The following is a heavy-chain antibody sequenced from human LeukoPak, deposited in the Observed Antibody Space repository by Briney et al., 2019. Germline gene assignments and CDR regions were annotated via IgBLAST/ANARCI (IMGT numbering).Heavy chain of an antibody. Sequence: TGASLRLSCAASGFTFSSDAMSWVRQAPGEGLEWVSAIRGSGGTTYYADSVKGRFTISRDNYKSTLYLQMNSLRAEDTAVYYCGKWGNYGEYDYWGQGSLVTVSS. CDR3: GKWGNYGEYDY. J-gene: IGHJ4*02. CDR1: GFTFSSDA. V-gene: IGHV3-23*01. D-gene: IGHD4-17*01. CDR2: IRGSGGTT.